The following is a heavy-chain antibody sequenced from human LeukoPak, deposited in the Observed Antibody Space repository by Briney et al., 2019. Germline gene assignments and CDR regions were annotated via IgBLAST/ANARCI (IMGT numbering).Heavy chain of an antibody. V-gene: IGHV3-23*01. CDR3: AKSLVSGGSCYSCSDY. CDR2: ITGSGENT. Sequence: SGGSLRLSCAASGFAFASYAMGWVRQSPGKRLEWVSGITGSGENTYYAGSVKGRFTISRDNSKNTLYLQMNSLRPEDTAVYYCAKSLVSGGSCYSCSDYWGQGTLVTVSS. D-gene: IGHD2-15*01. CDR1: GFAFASYA. J-gene: IGHJ4*02.